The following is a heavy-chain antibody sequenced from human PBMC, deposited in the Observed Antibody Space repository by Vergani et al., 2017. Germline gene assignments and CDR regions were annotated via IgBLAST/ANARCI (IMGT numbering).Heavy chain of an antibody. CDR2: ISSSGSTM. CDR1: GFTFSSYA. Sequence: EVQLLESGGGLVQPGGSLRLSCAASGFTFSSYAMSWVRQAPGKGLEWVSYISSSGSTMYYADSVKGRFTISRDNAKNSLYLQMNSLRAEDTAVYYCAKDHGNYYDSSGYYVDYYYGMDVWGQGTTVTVSS. V-gene: IGHV3-48*04. J-gene: IGHJ6*02. D-gene: IGHD3-22*01. CDR3: AKDHGNYYDSSGYYVDYYYGMDV.